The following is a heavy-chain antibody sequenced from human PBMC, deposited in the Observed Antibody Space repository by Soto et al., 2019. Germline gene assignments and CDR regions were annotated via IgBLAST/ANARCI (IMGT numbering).Heavy chain of an antibody. V-gene: IGHV1-69*02. J-gene: IGHJ4*02. CDR3: ARRNYGSGRQNVDY. Sequence: QVQLVQSGAEVKKPGSSVKVSCKASGGTFSSYTISWVRQAPGQGLEWMGRIIPILGIANYAQKFQGRVTITADKSTSTAYMELSSLRSEDTAVYYRARRNYGSGRQNVDYWGQGTLVTVSS. CDR1: GGTFSSYT. D-gene: IGHD3-10*01. CDR2: IIPILGIA.